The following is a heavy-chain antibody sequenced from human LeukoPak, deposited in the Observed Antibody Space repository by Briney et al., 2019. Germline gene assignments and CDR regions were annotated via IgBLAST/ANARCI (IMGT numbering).Heavy chain of an antibody. CDR3: AKDAQRGFDYSTSLEY. Sequence: GRSLRLSCAASGFTYSHYGMHWVRQAPGKGLEWVAVIWSDGTEKYYADAVKGRFTISRDNSRKTVYLQMNSLRGEDTAVYYCAKDAQRGFDYSTSLEYWGQGTLVTVSS. V-gene: IGHV3-33*06. CDR2: IWSDGTEK. D-gene: IGHD4-11*01. J-gene: IGHJ4*02. CDR1: GFTYSHYG.